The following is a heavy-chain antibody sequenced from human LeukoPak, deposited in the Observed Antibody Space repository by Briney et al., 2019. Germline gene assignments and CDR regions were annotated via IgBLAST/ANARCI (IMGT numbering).Heavy chain of an antibody. CDR2: ISGSGGST. Sequence: GGSLRLSCAASGFTFSSYAMSWVRQAPGKGLEWVSAISGSGGSTYYADSVKGRFTISRDNSKNTLYLQMNSLRAEDTAVYYCARDRPVIVVGATSGWGQGTLVTVSS. J-gene: IGHJ4*02. CDR1: GFTFSSYA. D-gene: IGHD1-26*01. CDR3: ARDRPVIVVGATSG. V-gene: IGHV3-23*01.